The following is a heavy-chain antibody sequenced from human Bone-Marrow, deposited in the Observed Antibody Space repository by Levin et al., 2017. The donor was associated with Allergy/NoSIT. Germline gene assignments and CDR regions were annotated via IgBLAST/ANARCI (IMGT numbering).Heavy chain of an antibody. Sequence: GGSLRLSCAASGFTFSSYGMHWVRQAPGKGLEWVAVIWYDGSNKYYADSVKGRFTISRDNSKNTLYLQMNSLRAEDTAVYYCAREGYFITIFGVVIMGDDGMDVWGQGTTVTVSS. CDR3: AREGYFITIFGVVIMGDDGMDV. D-gene: IGHD3-3*01. J-gene: IGHJ6*02. CDR1: GFTFSSYG. CDR2: IWYDGSNK. V-gene: IGHV3-33*01.